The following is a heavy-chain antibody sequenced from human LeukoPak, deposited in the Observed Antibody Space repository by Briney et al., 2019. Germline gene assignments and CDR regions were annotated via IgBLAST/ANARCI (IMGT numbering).Heavy chain of an antibody. CDR3: AKDRAPYSYSGLDV. CDR1: AFTFDDYA. CDR2: ITCNVETA. V-gene: IGHV3-9*01. Sequence: QPGRSLRLSCVASAFTFDDYAMHWVRQAPRKSPECGSSITCNVETASYADSVRGRFTIFRDNAGNSLYLQMNSLSGVDTALYYCAKDRAPYSYSGLDVWGQETSVTVSS. J-gene: IGHJ6*02.